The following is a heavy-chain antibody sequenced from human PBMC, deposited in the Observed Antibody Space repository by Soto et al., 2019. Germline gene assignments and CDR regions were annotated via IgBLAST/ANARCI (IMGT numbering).Heavy chain of an antibody. J-gene: IGHJ4*02. CDR2: IGTAGDT. CDR3: ARAIGTNIFDY. V-gene: IGHV3-13*04. D-gene: IGHD1-1*01. Sequence: GGSLRLSCSASGFTFSGYDMHWVRQGPGKGLEWVSAIGTAGDTNYAGSVKGRFTISRENAKNSLYLQINSLRAGDTAIYFCARAIGTNIFDYWGQGTLVTVYS. CDR1: GFTFSGYD.